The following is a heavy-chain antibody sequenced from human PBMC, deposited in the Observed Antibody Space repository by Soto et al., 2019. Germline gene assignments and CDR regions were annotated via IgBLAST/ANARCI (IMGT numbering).Heavy chain of an antibody. Sequence: EVQLVESGGGSVQPGGSLRLSCAASGFTFSTFSMNWVRQAPGRGLEWISYISGGGRPISYADSVKGRFTISRDNAKNSLYLQMDSLTDEDTAVYYCAGGGGWGWGRWGEGTLVTVSS. D-gene: IGHD3-16*01. CDR2: ISGGGRPI. CDR3: AGGGGWGWGR. J-gene: IGHJ4*02. V-gene: IGHV3-48*02. CDR1: GFTFSTFS.